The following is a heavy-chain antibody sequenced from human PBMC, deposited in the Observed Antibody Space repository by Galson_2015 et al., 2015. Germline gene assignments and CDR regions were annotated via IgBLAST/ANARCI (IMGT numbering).Heavy chain of an antibody. CDR2: ISGSGGST. J-gene: IGHJ4*02. CDR1: GFTFSSYA. D-gene: IGHD3-10*01. Sequence: SLRLSCAASGFTFSSYAMSWVRQAPGKGLEWVSAISGSGGSTYYADSVKGRFTISRDNSKNTLYLQMSSPRAEDTAVYYCAKDFVYGSGSYYAYYFDYWGQGTLVTVSS. V-gene: IGHV3-23*01. CDR3: AKDFVYGSGSYYAYYFDY.